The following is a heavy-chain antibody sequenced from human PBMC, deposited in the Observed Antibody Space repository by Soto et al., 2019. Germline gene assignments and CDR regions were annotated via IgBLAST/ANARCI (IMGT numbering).Heavy chain of an antibody. D-gene: IGHD6-25*01. V-gene: IGHV3-33*01. J-gene: IGHJ4*02. CDR3: ARASGPFDY. Sequence: QVQLVESGGGVVQPGRSLRVSCAASGFAFSTYGMHWVRQAPGKGLEWVAVIWFDGSIKYYADSVKGRFTISRDSSKDTLFLQMDSLRAEDTAVYYCARASGPFDYWGQGTLVTVSS. CDR2: IWFDGSIK. CDR1: GFAFSTYG.